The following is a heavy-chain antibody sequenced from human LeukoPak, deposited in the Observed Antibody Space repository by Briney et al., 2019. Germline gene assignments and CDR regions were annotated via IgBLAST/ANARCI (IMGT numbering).Heavy chain of an antibody. J-gene: IGHJ4*02. CDR2: IYYSGST. Sequence: SETLSLTCTVSGGSISSSSYYWGWIRQPPGKGLEWIGSIYYSGSTYYNPFLKSRVTISVDTSKNQFSLKLSSVTAADTAVYYCARDSNWGEAIDYWGQGTLVTVSS. D-gene: IGHD7-27*01. V-gene: IGHV4-39*07. CDR1: GGSISSSSYY. CDR3: ARDSNWGEAIDY.